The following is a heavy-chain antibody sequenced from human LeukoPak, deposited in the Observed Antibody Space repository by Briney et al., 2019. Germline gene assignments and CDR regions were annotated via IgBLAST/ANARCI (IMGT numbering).Heavy chain of an antibody. V-gene: IGHV4-59*01. J-gene: IGHJ4*02. D-gene: IGHD3-9*01. Sequence: SETLSLTCTVSGGSISSYYWSWIRQPPGKGLEWIGYIYYSGSTNYNPSLKSRVTISVDTSKNQFSLKLSSLTAADTAVYYCARGGNYDILTGYYKGYFDYWGQGTLVTVSS. CDR2: IYYSGST. CDR1: GGSISSYY. CDR3: ARGGNYDILTGYYKGYFDY.